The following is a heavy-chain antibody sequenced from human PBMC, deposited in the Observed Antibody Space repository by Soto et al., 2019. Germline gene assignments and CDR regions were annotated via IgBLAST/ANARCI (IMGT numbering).Heavy chain of an antibody. Sequence: PSETLSLTCTVSGGSISSYYWSWIRQPPGKGLEWIGYVYDSGGTNYNPSLKSRVTISEDTSENQISLELTSVTAADTAVYYCAKDRLQYSSGRHYFDYWGQGTLVTVSS. J-gene: IGHJ4*02. CDR3: AKDRLQYSSGRHYFDY. CDR2: VYDSGGT. V-gene: IGHV4-59*12. CDR1: GGSISSYY. D-gene: IGHD6-19*01.